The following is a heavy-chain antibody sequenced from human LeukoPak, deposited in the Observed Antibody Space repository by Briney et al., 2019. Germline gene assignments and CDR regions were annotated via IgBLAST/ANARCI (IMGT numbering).Heavy chain of an antibody. J-gene: IGHJ6*03. Sequence: GGSLRLSCAASGFNFDDYGMSWVRQAPGKGLEWVSGTNWNGGSTGYADSVKGRFTISRDNAKNSLYLQMNSLRAEDTALYYCARVYELREEDYYYYYMDVWGKGTTVTVSS. V-gene: IGHV3-20*04. D-gene: IGHD5/OR15-5a*01. CDR1: GFNFDDYG. CDR2: TNWNGGST. CDR3: ARVYELREEDYYYYYMDV.